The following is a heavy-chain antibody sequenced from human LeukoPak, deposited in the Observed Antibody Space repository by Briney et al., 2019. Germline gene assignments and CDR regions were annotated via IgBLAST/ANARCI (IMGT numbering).Heavy chain of an antibody. CDR1: GGSVSSGSYY. D-gene: IGHD6-19*01. V-gene: IGHV4-61*01. J-gene: IGHJ4*02. CDR2: IYYSGST. Sequence: PSETLSLTCTVSGGSVSSGSYYWSWIRQPPGKGLEWIGYIYYSGSTNYNPSLKSRVTISVGTSKNQFSLKLSSVTAADTAVYYCASSIAVAGTSGPFDYWGQGTLVTVSS. CDR3: ASSIAVAGTSGPFDY.